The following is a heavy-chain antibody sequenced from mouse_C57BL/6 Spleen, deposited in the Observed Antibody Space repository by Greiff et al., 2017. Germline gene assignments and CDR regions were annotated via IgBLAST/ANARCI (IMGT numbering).Heavy chain of an antibody. D-gene: IGHD1-1*01. J-gene: IGHJ1*03. Sequence: QVQLQQSGPELVKPGASVKLSCKASGYTFTSYDINWVKQRPGQGLEWIGWIYPRDGSTKYNEKFKGKATLTVDTSSSTAYMELHSLTSEDSAVYFCARTRHDYGSSYWYFDVWGTGTTVTVSS. CDR2: IYPRDGST. CDR1: GYTFTSYD. V-gene: IGHV1-85*01. CDR3: ARTRHDYGSSYWYFDV.